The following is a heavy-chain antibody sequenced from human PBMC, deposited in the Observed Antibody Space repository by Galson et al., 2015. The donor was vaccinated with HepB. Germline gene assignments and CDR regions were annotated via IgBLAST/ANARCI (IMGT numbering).Heavy chain of an antibody. V-gene: IGHV4-39*01. D-gene: IGHD3-22*01. CDR3: ARHYYDSSGYYPVTF. CDR2: IYYSGST. J-gene: IGHJ4*02. Sequence: ETLSLTCTVSGGSISSSSYYWGWIRQPPGKGLEWIGSIYYSGSTYYNPSLKSRVPISVDTSKNQFSLKLSSVTAADTAVYYCARHYYDSSGYYPVTFWGQGTLVTVSS. CDR1: GGSISSSSYY.